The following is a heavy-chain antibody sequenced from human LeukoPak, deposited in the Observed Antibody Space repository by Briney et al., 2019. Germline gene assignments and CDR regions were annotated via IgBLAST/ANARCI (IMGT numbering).Heavy chain of an antibody. CDR3: ARHPKFSSGSRWFDP. V-gene: IGHV5-51*01. Sequence: GESLKISCKDPGYSFTNYWIAWVRQMPGKGLEWMGLIYLGDSDTRYSPSFQGQVTISADKPISTAYLQWSSLKASDTAMYYCARHPKFSSGSRWFDPWGQGTLVTVSS. CDR1: GYSFTNYW. J-gene: IGHJ5*02. D-gene: IGHD6-19*01. CDR2: IYLGDSDT.